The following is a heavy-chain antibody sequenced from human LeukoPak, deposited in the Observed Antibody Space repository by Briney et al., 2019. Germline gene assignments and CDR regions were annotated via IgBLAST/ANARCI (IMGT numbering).Heavy chain of an antibody. V-gene: IGHV4-61*02. CDR2: IYTSGST. CDR3: ARAPREIY. CDR1: GGSISSGSYY. J-gene: IGHJ4*02. Sequence: SETLSLTCTVSGGSISSGSYYWSWIRQPAGKGLEWIGRIYTSGSTNYNPSLKSRVTISVDTSKNQFSLKLSSVTATDTAVYYCARAPREIYWGQGTLVTVSS. D-gene: IGHD5-24*01.